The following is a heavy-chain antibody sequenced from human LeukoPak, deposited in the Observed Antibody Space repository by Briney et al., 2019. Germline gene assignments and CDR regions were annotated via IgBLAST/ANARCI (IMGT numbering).Heavy chain of an antibody. J-gene: IGHJ5*02. CDR2: IYPGDSDT. CDR1: GYNFFRYW. V-gene: IGHV5-51*01. CDR3: AKQGGGKFDP. D-gene: IGHD3-16*01. Sequence: GESLKISCKASGYNFFRYWIGWVRQMPGKGLEWMGIIYPGDSDTRYSPSFQGQVTTSVDKSTSTAYLQWSSLKASDTAMDYCAKQGGGKFDPWGQGTLVTVSS.